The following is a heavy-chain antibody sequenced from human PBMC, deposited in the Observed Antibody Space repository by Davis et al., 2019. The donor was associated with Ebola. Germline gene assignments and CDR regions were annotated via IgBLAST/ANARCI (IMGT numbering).Heavy chain of an antibody. Sequence: GESLKISCAASGFTFSDYYMSWIRQAPGKGLEWVSYISSSGSTIYYADSVKGRFTISRDNAKNSLYLQMNSLRAEDTAVYYCARDQVLVFGVVINDAFDIWGQGTMVTVSS. CDR3: ARDQVLVFGVVINDAFDI. D-gene: IGHD3-3*01. CDR1: GFTFSDYY. V-gene: IGHV3-11*04. J-gene: IGHJ3*02. CDR2: ISSSGSTI.